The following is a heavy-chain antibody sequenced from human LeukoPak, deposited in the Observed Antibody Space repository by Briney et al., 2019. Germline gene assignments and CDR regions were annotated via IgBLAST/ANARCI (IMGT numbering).Heavy chain of an antibody. CDR3: ARGRVTDYFDY. V-gene: IGHV4-34*01. D-gene: IGHD4-11*01. CDR1: GGSISSYY. CDR2: INHSGST. J-gene: IGHJ4*02. Sequence: PSETLSLTRTVSGGSISSYYWSWIRQPPGKGLEWIGEINHSGSTNYNPSLKSRVTISVDTSKNQFSLKLSSETAADTAVYYCARGRVTDYFDYWGQGTLVTVSS.